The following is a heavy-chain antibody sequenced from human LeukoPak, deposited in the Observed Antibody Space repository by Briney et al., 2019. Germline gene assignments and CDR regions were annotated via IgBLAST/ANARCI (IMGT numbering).Heavy chain of an antibody. CDR1: GFTFDDYG. CDR3: ARVDGQV. V-gene: IGHV3-21*01. D-gene: IGHD3-9*01. J-gene: IGHJ6*04. CDR2: ISSSSSYI. Sequence: GGSLRLSCAASGFTFDDYGMSWVRQAPGKGLEWVSSISSSSSYIYYADSVKGRFTISRDNAKNSLYLQMNSLRAEDTAVYYCARVDGQVWGKGTTVTVSS.